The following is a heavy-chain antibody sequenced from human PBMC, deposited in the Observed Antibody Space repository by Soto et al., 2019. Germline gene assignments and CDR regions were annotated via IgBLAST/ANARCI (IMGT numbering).Heavy chain of an antibody. CDR2: ISYDGSNK. Sequence: GGSLRLSCAASGFTFSSYAMNLVRQAPGKGLECVSVISYDGSNKYYADSVKGRVTISRENPKNTLYLQMNSLRAEDTAVYYCARSMGYYDILTGPPFVYWAQGALVNVSS. V-gene: IGHV3-30-3*01. D-gene: IGHD3-9*01. J-gene: IGHJ4*02. CDR3: ARSMGYYDILTGPPFVY. CDR1: GFTFSSYA.